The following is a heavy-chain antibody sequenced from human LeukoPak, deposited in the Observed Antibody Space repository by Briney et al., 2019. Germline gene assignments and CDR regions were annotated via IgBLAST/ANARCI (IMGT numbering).Heavy chain of an antibody. Sequence: QPGRSLRLSCAASGFTFSSYGIHWVRQAPGKGLEWVAVISYDGSNKYYGDSVKGRFTISRDNSKNTLFLQMNSLRPEDTAVYYRAKESDDYYFDFWGQGTLVTVSS. CDR2: ISYDGSNK. V-gene: IGHV3-30*18. D-gene: IGHD3-3*01. CDR3: AKESDDYYFDF. CDR1: GFTFSSYG. J-gene: IGHJ4*02.